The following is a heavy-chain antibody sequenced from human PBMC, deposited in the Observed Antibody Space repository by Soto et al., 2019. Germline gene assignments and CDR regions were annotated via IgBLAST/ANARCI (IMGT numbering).Heavy chain of an antibody. Sequence: GGSLRLSCAASGFTFSSYGMHWVRQAPGKGLEWVAVISYDGSNKYYADSVKGRFTISRDNSKNTLYLQMNSLRAGDTAVYYCAKDSSGSYYFSYFDYWGQGTLVTVS. CDR1: GFTFSSYG. CDR2: ISYDGSNK. D-gene: IGHD1-26*01. J-gene: IGHJ4*02. CDR3: AKDSSGSYYFSYFDY. V-gene: IGHV3-30*18.